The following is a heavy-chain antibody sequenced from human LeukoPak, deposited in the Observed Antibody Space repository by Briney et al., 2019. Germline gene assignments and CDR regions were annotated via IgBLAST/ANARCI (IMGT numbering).Heavy chain of an antibody. Sequence: SETLSLTCTISGGSISSSSYYWGWICQPPGKGLEWIGSIYYSGSTYYNPSLKSRVTISVDTSKNQFSLKLSSVTAADTAVYYCARHNTYYYGSGSDKIDYWGQGTLVTVSS. V-gene: IGHV4-39*01. CDR2: IYYSGST. CDR3: ARHNTYYYGSGSDKIDY. J-gene: IGHJ4*02. D-gene: IGHD3-10*01. CDR1: GGSISSSSYY.